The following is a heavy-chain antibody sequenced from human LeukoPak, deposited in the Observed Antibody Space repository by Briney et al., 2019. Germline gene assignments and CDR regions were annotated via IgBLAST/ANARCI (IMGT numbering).Heavy chain of an antibody. Sequence: SETLSLTCTVSGGSISSYYWSWIRQPPGKGLEWIGYIYYSGSTNYNPSLKSRVTISVDTSKNQFSLKLSSVTAADTAVYYCARAGREAAAPVIGYYYGMDVWGQGTTVTVSS. J-gene: IGHJ6*02. CDR1: GGSISSYY. CDR3: ARAGREAAAPVIGYYYGMDV. V-gene: IGHV4-59*01. CDR2: IYYSGST. D-gene: IGHD6-13*01.